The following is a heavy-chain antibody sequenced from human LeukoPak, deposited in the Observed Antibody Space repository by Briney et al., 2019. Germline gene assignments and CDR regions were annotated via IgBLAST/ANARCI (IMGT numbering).Heavy chain of an antibody. CDR1: GYTFTDYY. CDR2: INPNSGGT. D-gene: IGHD6-6*01. V-gene: IGHV1-2*02. Sequence: ASVKVSCKASGYTFTDYYMHWVRQAPGQGLEWMGWINPNSGGTNYAQKFQGRVTMTRDTSISTAYMELSRLGSDDTAVYYCATHIAAQYYYYYMDVWGKGTTVTVSS. CDR3: ATHIAAQYYYYYMDV. J-gene: IGHJ6*03.